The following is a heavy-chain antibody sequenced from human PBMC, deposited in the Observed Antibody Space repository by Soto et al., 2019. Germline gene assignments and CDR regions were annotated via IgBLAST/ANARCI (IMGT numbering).Heavy chain of an antibody. CDR2: IYHSGST. CDR3: ARGNPYCGGDCSGDWFDP. V-gene: IGHV4-30-2*01. D-gene: IGHD2-21*02. CDR1: GGSISSGGYS. Sequence: SETLSLTCAVSGGSISSGGYSWSWIRQPPGKGLEWIGYIYHSGSTYYNPSLKSRVTISVDRSKNQFSLKLSSVTAADTAVYYCARGNPYCGGDCSGDWFDPWGQGTLVTVSS. J-gene: IGHJ5*02.